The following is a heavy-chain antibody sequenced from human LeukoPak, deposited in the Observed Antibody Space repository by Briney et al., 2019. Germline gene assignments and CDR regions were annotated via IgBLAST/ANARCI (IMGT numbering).Heavy chain of an antibody. CDR1: GGTFSSYA. V-gene: IGHV1-69*13. Sequence: SVKVSCKASGGTFSSYAISWVRQAPGQGLEWMEGIIPIFGTANYAQKFQGRVTITADESTSTAYMELSSLRSEDTAVYYFARAAVVYYDSSGYYPDWGQGTLVTVSS. CDR2: IIPIFGTA. J-gene: IGHJ4*02. CDR3: ARAAVVYYDSSGYYPD. D-gene: IGHD3-22*01.